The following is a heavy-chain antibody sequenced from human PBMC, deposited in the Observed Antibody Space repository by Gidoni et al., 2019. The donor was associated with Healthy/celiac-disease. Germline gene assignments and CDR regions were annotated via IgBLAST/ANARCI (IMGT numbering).Heavy chain of an antibody. Sequence: QVQLQESGPGLVKPSQTLSLTCTVSGGSISSGGYYWSWIRQHPGKGLEWIGYIYYSGSTYYNPSLKSRVTISVDTSKNQFSLKLSSVTAADTAVYYCARGRRGLGPRLKNYFDYWGQGTLVTVSS. J-gene: IGHJ4*02. V-gene: IGHV4-31*03. CDR2: IYYSGST. CDR3: ARGRRGLGPRLKNYFDY. D-gene: IGHD3-16*01. CDR1: GGSISSGGYY.